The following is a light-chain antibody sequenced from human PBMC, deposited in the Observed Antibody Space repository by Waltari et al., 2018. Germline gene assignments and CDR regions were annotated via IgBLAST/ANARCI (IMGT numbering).Light chain of an antibody. V-gene: IGLV3-10*01. CDR1: ALPKKY. CDR2: EDN. CDR3: YSTDSSGNHRV. Sequence: SYELTQPPSVSVSPGQTARITCSGEALPKKYAHWYQQKSGQAPVLVIYEDNKRPSGIPERISGSSSGTMATLTVSGAQVEDEADYYCYSTDSSGNHRVFGGGTRLTVL. J-gene: IGLJ2*01.